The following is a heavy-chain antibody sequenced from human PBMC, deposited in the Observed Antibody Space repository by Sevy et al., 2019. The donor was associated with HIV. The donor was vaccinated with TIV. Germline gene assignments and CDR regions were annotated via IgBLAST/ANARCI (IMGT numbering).Heavy chain of an antibody. Sequence: GGSLRLSCAVSEFTIGSSVIHWVRQAPGKGLAWVANIKEDGSDKYYGDSVKGRFSLSRDNAKNSLYLQMDSLRAEDTAVYYCVRDGLASATDFDYWGQGTLVTVSS. D-gene: IGHD2-15*01. J-gene: IGHJ4*02. CDR3: VRDGLASATDFDY. CDR2: IKEDGSDK. CDR1: EFTIGSSV. V-gene: IGHV3-7*01.